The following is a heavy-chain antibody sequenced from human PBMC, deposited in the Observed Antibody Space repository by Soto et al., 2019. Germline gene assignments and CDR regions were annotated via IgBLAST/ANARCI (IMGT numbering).Heavy chain of an antibody. CDR3: AKEPLSVAGNFDY. CDR2: ISYDGSNK. Sequence: GGSLRLSCAASGFTFSSYAMHWVRQAPGKGLEWVAVISYDGSNKYYADSVKGRFTISRDNSKNTLYLQMNSLRAEDTAVYYCAKEPLSVAGNFDYWGQGTLVTVSS. D-gene: IGHD6-19*01. CDR1: GFTFSSYA. V-gene: IGHV3-30-3*01. J-gene: IGHJ4*02.